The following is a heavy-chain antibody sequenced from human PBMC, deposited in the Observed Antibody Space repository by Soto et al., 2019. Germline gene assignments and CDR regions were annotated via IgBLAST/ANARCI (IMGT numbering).Heavy chain of an antibody. V-gene: IGHV1-8*01. CDR2: MNPNSGNT. CDR3: ARGGSSWYFYYYYYMDV. D-gene: IGHD6-13*01. CDR1: GYTFTSYD. J-gene: IGHJ6*03. Sequence: QVQLVQSGAEVKKPGASVKVSCKASGYTFTSYDINWVRQATGQGLEWMGWMNPNSGNTGYAQEFQGRVTMTRNTSISTAYMELSSLRSEDTAVYYCARGGSSWYFYYYYYMDVWGKGTTVTVSS.